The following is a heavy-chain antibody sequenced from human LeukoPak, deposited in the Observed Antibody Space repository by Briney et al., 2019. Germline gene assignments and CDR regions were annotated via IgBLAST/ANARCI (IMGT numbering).Heavy chain of an antibody. V-gene: IGHV1-2*06. J-gene: IGHJ4*02. CDR3: ARGTMVRGVPRDY. CDR2: INPNSGGT. CDR1: GYTFTGYY. Sequence: ASVMVSCKASGYTFTGYYMHWVRQAPGQGLEWMGRINPNSGGTNYAQKFQGRVTMTRDTSISTAYMELSRLRSDDTAVYYCARGTMVRGVPRDYWGQGTLVTVSS. D-gene: IGHD3-10*01.